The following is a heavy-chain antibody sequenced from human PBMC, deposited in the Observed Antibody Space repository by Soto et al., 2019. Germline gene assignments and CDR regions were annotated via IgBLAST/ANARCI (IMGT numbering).Heavy chain of an antibody. CDR3: AKDYDFWSGRDAFDI. Sequence: PGGSLRVSCAASGFTFSSYAMSWVRQAPGKGLEWVSAISGSGGSTYYADSVKGRFTISRDNSKNTLYLQMNSLRAEDTAVYYCAKDYDFWSGRDAFDIWGQGTMVTVSS. V-gene: IGHV3-23*01. D-gene: IGHD3-3*01. CDR2: ISGSGGST. CDR1: GFTFSSYA. J-gene: IGHJ3*02.